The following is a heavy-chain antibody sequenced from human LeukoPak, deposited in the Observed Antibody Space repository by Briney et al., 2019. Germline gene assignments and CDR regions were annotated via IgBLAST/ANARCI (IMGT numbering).Heavy chain of an antibody. CDR2: IIPIFGTA. J-gene: IGHJ5*02. CDR3: ASSGSYLDFRFDP. Sequence: SVKVSCKASGGTFSSYAISWVRQAPGQGLEWMGGIIPIFGTANYAQKFQGRVTITADESTSTAYMELSSLRSEDTAVYYCASSGSYLDFRFDPWGQGTLVTVSS. V-gene: IGHV1-69*13. D-gene: IGHD1-26*01. CDR1: GGTFSSYA.